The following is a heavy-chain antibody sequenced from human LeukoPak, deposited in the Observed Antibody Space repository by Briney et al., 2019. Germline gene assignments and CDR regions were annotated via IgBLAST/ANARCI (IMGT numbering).Heavy chain of an antibody. CDR3: ARDGMDV. CDR1: GFIFTNYS. V-gene: IGHV3-21*01. Sequence: PGGSLRLSCGASGFIFTNYSMSWVRQAPGKGLEWVSSISTSGIYMYYADSVRGRFTISRENAKNSLYLQMNSLRAGDTAVYYCARDGMDVWGQGTTVTVSS. J-gene: IGHJ6*02. CDR2: ISTSGIYM.